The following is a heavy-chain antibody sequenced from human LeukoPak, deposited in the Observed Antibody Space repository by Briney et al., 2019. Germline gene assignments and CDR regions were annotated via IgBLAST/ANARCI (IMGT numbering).Heavy chain of an antibody. Sequence: GGSLRLSCATSGFTFSSYAMSWVRQAPGKGLEWVSDITSSGDSTYYADSVKGRFTISRDNPKNTLYLQMNSLRAEDTAIYYCVKEYFGFAFDYWGQGTVVTVSS. D-gene: IGHD3-9*01. CDR2: ITSSGDST. V-gene: IGHV3-23*01. CDR3: VKEYFGFAFDY. CDR1: GFTFSSYA. J-gene: IGHJ4*02.